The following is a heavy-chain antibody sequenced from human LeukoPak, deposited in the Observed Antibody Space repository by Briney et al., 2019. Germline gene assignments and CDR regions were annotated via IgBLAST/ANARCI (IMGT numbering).Heavy chain of an antibody. J-gene: IGHJ4*02. CDR2: ISGSGGTT. Sequence: GGSLRLSCAASGFTFSSYAMTWVRQAPGKGLEWVSGISGSGGTTYYADSVKGRFTISRDNSKNTLYLQMNSLRAEDTAVYYCAKGPGGSYWYPDYWGQGTLVTVSS. CDR1: GFTFSSYA. D-gene: IGHD6-13*01. CDR3: AKGPGGSYWYPDY. V-gene: IGHV3-23*01.